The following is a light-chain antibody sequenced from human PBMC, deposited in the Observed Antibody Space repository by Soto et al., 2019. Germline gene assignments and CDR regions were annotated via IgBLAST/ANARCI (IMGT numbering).Light chain of an antibody. CDR1: QDIKNY. V-gene: IGKV1-33*01. J-gene: IGKJ2*02. CDR3: QQFDSVPCT. Sequence: IEMTQSPSALSASAGDRVTITCQASQDIKNYVIWYQQKPGRAPKLLIYDAASLGTGVSSRFSGSGSGTHFTLTLSSLQPEDVASYYCQQFDSVPCTFGQGTNLEIK. CDR2: DAA.